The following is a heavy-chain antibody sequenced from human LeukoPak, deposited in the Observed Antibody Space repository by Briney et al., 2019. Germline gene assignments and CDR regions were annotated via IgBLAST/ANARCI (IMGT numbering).Heavy chain of an antibody. CDR1: GGSISSGSYY. CDR3: ARGGGGLDPFNGIAAAFDP. J-gene: IGHJ5*02. D-gene: IGHD6-13*01. Sequence: SETLSLTCTVSGGSISSGSYYWSWIRQPAGKGLEWIGRIYTSGSANYNPSLKSRVTISVDTSKNQFSLKLSSVTAADTAVYYCARGGGGLDPFNGIAAAFDPWGQGTLVTVSS. CDR2: IYTSGSA. V-gene: IGHV4-61*02.